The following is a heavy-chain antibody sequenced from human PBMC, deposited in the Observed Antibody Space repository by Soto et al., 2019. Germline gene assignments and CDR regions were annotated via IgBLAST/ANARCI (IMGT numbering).Heavy chain of an antibody. CDR3: ARPPGDCSGGSCYYFDY. CDR1: GGSISSSSYY. V-gene: IGHV4-39*01. J-gene: IGHJ4*02. Sequence: KPSETLSLTCTVSGGSISSSSYYWGWIRQPPGKGLEWIGSIYYSGSTYYNPSLKSRVTISVDTSKNQFSLKLSSVTAADTAVYYCARPPGDCSGGSCYYFDYWGQGTLVTVSS. D-gene: IGHD2-15*01. CDR2: IYYSGST.